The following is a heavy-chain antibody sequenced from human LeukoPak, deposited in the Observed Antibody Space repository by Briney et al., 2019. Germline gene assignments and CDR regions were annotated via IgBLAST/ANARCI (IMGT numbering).Heavy chain of an antibody. Sequence: ASVKVSCKASGYTLTSYYMHWVRQAPGQGLEWMGIINPSGGSTSYAQKFQGRVTMTRDTSTSTVYMELSSLRSEDTAVYYCARDLLRYDILYGMDVWGQGTTVTVSS. CDR1: GYTLTSYY. V-gene: IGHV1-46*01. D-gene: IGHD3-9*01. CDR2: INPSGGST. CDR3: ARDLLRYDILYGMDV. J-gene: IGHJ6*02.